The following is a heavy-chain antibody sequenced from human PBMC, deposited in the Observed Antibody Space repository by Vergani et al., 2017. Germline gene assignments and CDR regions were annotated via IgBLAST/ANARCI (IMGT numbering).Heavy chain of an antibody. CDR3: AKDARRSNGWYYFVS. Sequence: QVQLVESGGGVVQPGRSLRLSCAASGFTFSTHGMLWVRQAPGKGLEWVSGITNSGDKAYYADSVKGRFTISRDNSKNTLSLQINSLRADDTAIYYCAKDARRSNGWYYFVSWGQGSLVTVSS. V-gene: IGHV3-NL1*01. CDR1: GFTFSTHG. J-gene: IGHJ4*02. CDR2: ITNSGDKA. D-gene: IGHD6-19*01.